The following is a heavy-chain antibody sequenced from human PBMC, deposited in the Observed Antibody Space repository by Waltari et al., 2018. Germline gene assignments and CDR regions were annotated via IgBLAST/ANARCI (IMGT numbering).Heavy chain of an antibody. CDR1: GGPISSSSYN. CDR2: IYYSWST. CDR3: ARHVLLWFGELLTFDY. V-gene: IGHV4-39*01. D-gene: IGHD3-10*01. J-gene: IGHJ4*02. Sequence: QLQLQESGPGLVKPSETLSLTCTVSGGPISSSSYNWGRIRPRPGKWLGWIGSIYYSWSTYYTPSLKSXXTISVDTSKNQFSLKLSSVTAADTAVYYCARHVLLWFGELLTFDYWGQGTLVTVSS.